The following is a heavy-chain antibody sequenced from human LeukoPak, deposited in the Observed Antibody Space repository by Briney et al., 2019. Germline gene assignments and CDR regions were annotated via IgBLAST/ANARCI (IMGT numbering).Heavy chain of an antibody. CDR1: GYTFTGYY. CDR3: ARDMMATSLFYYYYYMDV. Sequence: ASVKVSCKASGYTFTGYYMYWVRQAPGQGLEWMGWINPNSGGTNYAQKFQGRVTMTRDTPISTAYMELSRLRSDDTAVYYCARDMMATSLFYYYYYMDVWGKGTTVTVSS. J-gene: IGHJ6*03. V-gene: IGHV1-2*02. CDR2: INPNSGGT. D-gene: IGHD5-24*01.